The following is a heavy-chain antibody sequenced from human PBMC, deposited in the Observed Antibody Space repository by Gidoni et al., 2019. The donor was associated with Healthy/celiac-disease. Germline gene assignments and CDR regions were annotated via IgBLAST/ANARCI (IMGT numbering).Heavy chain of an antibody. J-gene: IGHJ6*02. CDR3: AKDWGTWIQLWLPNYYYGMDV. D-gene: IGHD5-18*01. V-gene: IGHV3-30*18. Sequence: QVQLVESGGGVVQPGRSLRLSCAASGFTFSSYGMHWVRQAPGKGLEWVAVISYDGSNKYYADSVKGRFTISRDNSKNTLYLQMNSLRAEDTAVYYCAKDWGTWIQLWLPNYYYGMDVWGQGTTVTVSS. CDR1: GFTFSSYG. CDR2: ISYDGSNK.